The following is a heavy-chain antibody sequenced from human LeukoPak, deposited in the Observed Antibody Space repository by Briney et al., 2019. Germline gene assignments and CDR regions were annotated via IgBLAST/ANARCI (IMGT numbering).Heavy chain of an antibody. V-gene: IGHV3-23*01. D-gene: IGHD2-15*01. Sequence: PGRSLRLSCAASGFTFSSYGMSWVRQAPEKGLEWVSSIGVNGGSIYYADSVQGRFTISRDNSKNTLYLQINSLRAEDTAIYYCAKTYSGYPAWGQGTLVTVSS. CDR3: AKTYSGYPA. CDR2: IGVNGGSI. CDR1: GFTFSSYG. J-gene: IGHJ5*02.